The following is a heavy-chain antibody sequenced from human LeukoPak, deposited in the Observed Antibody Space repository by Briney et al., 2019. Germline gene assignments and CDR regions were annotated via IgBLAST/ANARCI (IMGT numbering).Heavy chain of an antibody. Sequence: GGSLRLSCAASGFTSSSYGMHWVRQAPGKGLEWVAVIWYDGSNKYYADSVKGRFTISRDNSKNTLYLQMNSLRAEDTAVYYCARTTGYSSGWYLYPYYYYYGMDVWGQGTTVTVSS. V-gene: IGHV3-33*01. CDR2: IWYDGSNK. D-gene: IGHD6-19*01. CDR3: ARTTGYSSGWYLYPYYYYYGMDV. J-gene: IGHJ6*02. CDR1: GFTSSSYG.